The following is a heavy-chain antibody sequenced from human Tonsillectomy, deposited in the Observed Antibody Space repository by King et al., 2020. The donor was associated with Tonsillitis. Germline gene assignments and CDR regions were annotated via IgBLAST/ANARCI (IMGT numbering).Heavy chain of an antibody. J-gene: IGHJ6*02. CDR3: ARGSSGMDV. D-gene: IGHD3-10*01. Sequence: VQLVESGGGLVKPGGSLRLSCAASGFIFSSYNMKWVRQAPGKGLEWVSSISNISSYIYYADSVKGRFTISTDNAKNSLYLQMNSLRAEDTAVYYCARGSSGMDVWGQGTTVTVSS. V-gene: IGHV3-21*01. CDR1: GFIFSSYN. CDR2: ISNISSYI.